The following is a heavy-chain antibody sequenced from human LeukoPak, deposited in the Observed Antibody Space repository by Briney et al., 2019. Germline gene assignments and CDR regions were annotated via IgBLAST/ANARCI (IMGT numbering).Heavy chain of an antibody. CDR1: GFTFSSYA. D-gene: IGHD6-13*01. V-gene: IGHV3-23*01. Sequence: PGGSLRLSCAASGFTFSSYAMSWVRQAPGKGLEWASAISGSGGSTYYADSVKGRFTISRDNSKNTLYLQMNSLRAEDTAVYYCAKDHYEQQLVYDAFDIWGQGTMVTVSS. CDR2: ISGSGGST. CDR3: AKDHYEQQLVYDAFDI. J-gene: IGHJ3*02.